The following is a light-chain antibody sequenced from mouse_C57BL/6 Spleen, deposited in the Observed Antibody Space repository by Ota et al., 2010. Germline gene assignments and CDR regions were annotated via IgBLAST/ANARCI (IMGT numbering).Light chain of an antibody. CDR2: GAS. J-gene: IGKJ2*01. Sequence: DIVMTQSPSSLSVSAGEKVTMSCKSSQSLLNSGNQKNYLAWYQQKPGQPPKLLIYGASTRESGVPDRFTGSGSGTDFTLTISSVKAEDLAVYYCQQYYSYPYTFGGGTKLEIK. V-gene: IGKV8-28*01. CDR3: QQYYSYPYT. CDR1: QSLLNSGNQKNY.